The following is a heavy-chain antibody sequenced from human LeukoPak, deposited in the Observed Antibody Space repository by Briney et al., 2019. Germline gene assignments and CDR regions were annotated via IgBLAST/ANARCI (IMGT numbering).Heavy chain of an antibody. D-gene: IGHD2-15*01. J-gene: IGHJ4*02. CDR3: ANRDCSGGSCYPNH. CDR2: IWNDGSNT. V-gene: IGHV3-33*06. CDR1: GITFSSFG. Sequence: GGSLRLSCAASGITFSSFGMHWVRQAPGKGLEWVAVIWNDGSNTYYADSVRGRFTTSRDNSKNTLYLQMNSLRAEDTAVYYCANRDCSGGSCYPNHWGQGTLVTVSS.